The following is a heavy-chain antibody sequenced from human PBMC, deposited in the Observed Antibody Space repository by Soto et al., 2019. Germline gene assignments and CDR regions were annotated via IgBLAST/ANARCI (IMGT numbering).Heavy chain of an antibody. CDR2: IWYDGSNK. CDR1: GFTFSSYG. D-gene: IGHD3-22*01. J-gene: IGHJ4*02. CDR3: ARDSSGYATTLSFWN. Sequence: QVQLVESGGGVVQPGRSLRLSCAASGFTFSSYGMHWVRQAPGKGLEWVAVIWYDGSNKYYADSVKGRFTISRDNSKHTLYLQMNSMRAEDTAVYYCARDSSGYATTLSFWNWGQGTLVTVSS. V-gene: IGHV3-33*01.